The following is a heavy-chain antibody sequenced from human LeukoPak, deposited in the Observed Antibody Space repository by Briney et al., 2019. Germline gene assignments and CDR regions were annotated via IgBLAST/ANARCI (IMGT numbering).Heavy chain of an antibody. D-gene: IGHD3-3*02. CDR3: ARALSPGPQTYDYYSMDV. V-gene: IGHV4-61*09. J-gene: IGHJ6*03. CDR1: GGSISSGNHY. CDR2: MYTSGST. Sequence: SETLSLTCTVSGGSISSGNHYWSWIRQPAGKGLEWIGHMYTSGSTNYNPALKSRVTISVDTYKNLFSLKLSSVTAADTAVYYCARALSPGPQTYDYYSMDVWGKGTTVTISS.